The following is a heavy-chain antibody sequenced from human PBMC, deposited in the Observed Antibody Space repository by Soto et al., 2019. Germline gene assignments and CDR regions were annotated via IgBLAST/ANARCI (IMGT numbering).Heavy chain of an antibody. V-gene: IGHV3-7*01. CDR3: VRDYYYDSSGSYDY. J-gene: IGHJ4*02. CDR1: GFTFSSYW. CDR2: IKQDGSEK. Sequence: GGSLRLSCAASGFTFSSYWMSWVRQAPGKGLEWVANIKQDGSEKYYVDSVKGRFTISRDNAKNSLYLQMNSLRAEDSAVYYCVRDYYYDSSGSYDYWGQGTLVTVSS. D-gene: IGHD3-22*01.